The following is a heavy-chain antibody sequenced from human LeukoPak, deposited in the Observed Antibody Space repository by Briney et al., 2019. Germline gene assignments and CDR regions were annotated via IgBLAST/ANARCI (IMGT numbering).Heavy chain of an antibody. Sequence: GGSLRLASAASGFTFSSIWMSWVRQAPGKGLEWVANIKQDGSEKYYGDSVKGRFTNSRDNAKNSLYLQMNSLRAEDTAVYYCARVGTYLKYYYDSSGLPWDAFDIWGQGTMVTVSS. CDR3: ARVGTYLKYYYDSSGLPWDAFDI. D-gene: IGHD3-22*01. CDR2: IKQDGSEK. J-gene: IGHJ3*02. V-gene: IGHV3-7*01. CDR1: GFTFSSIW.